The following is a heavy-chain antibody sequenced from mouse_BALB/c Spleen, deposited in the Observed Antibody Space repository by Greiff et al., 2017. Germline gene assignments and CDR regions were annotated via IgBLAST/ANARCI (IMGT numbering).Heavy chain of an antibody. D-gene: IGHD2-14*01. CDR1: GYTFTSYA. CDR2: IYPGDGST. CDR3: TRCWYEESGFDY. J-gene: IGHJ2*01. V-gene: IGHV1S33*01. Sequence: LQQSGPELVKPGALVKISCKASGYTFTSYAINWVKQRPGQGLEWIGWIYPGDGSTKYNEKFKGKATLTADKSSSTAYTQLSSLTSENAADYFCTRCWYEESGFDYWGQGTTLTVSS.